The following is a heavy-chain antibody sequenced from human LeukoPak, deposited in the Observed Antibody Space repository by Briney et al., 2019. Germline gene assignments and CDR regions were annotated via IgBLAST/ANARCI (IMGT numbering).Heavy chain of an antibody. CDR3: ARGTPDYYDSSGLLGY. D-gene: IGHD3-22*01. CDR1: GGSISSYY. J-gene: IGHJ4*02. Sequence: SETLSLTCTVSGGSISSYYLSWIRQPAGKGLEWIGRIYTSGSTNYNPSLKSRVTMSVDTSKNQFSLKLSSVTAADTAVYYCARGTPDYYDSSGLLGYWGQGTLVTVSS. V-gene: IGHV4-4*07. CDR2: IYTSGST.